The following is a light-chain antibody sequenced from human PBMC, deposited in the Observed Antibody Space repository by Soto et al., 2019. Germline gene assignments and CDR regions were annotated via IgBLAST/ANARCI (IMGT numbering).Light chain of an antibody. Sequence: DIQVTQSPSTLSASVGDRVTFTCRASQSISSWLAWYQQKPGRAPKLLIYDASTLESGVPSRFSGSGSGTEFTLTISRLHPDDFANYYCQQYNTYPWTFGQGTKVEIK. CDR1: QSISSW. J-gene: IGKJ1*01. CDR3: QQYNTYPWT. V-gene: IGKV1-5*01. CDR2: DAS.